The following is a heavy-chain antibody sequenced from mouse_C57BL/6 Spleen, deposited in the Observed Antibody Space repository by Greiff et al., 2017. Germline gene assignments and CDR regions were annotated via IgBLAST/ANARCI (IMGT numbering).Heavy chain of an antibody. CDR1: GYSFTGYY. Sequence: EVQLQQSGPELVKPGASVKISCKASGYSFTGYYMNWVKQSPEKSLEWIGEINPSTGGTTYNQKFKAKATLTVDKSSSTAYMQLKSLTSEDSAVYYCARAPLLRRWYFDVWGTGTTVTVSS. V-gene: IGHV1-42*01. CDR2: INPSTGGT. J-gene: IGHJ1*03. D-gene: IGHD2-4*01. CDR3: ARAPLLRRWYFDV.